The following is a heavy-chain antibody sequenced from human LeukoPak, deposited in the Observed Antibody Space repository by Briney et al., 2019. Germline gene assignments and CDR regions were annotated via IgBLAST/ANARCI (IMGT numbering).Heavy chain of an antibody. CDR2: IRSKAYGGTT. Sequence: PGGSLRLSCTASGFTFGDYAMSWVRQAPGKGLEWVGFIRSKAYGGTTEYAASVKGRFTISRDDSKSIAYLQMNSLKTEDTAVYYCARDPATGAGFDYWGQGTLVTVSS. CDR1: GFTFGDYA. J-gene: IGHJ4*02. V-gene: IGHV3-49*04. D-gene: IGHD7-27*01. CDR3: ARDPATGAGFDY.